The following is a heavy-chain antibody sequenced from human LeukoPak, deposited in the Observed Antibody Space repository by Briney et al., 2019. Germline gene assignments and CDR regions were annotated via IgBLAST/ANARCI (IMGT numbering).Heavy chain of an antibody. CDR3: ARGRSIRPGELGGY. Sequence: PGGSLRLSCAASGFTFSSYGMHWVRQAPGKGLEWVAFIRYDGSNKYYADSVKGRFTISRDNSKNTLYLQMNSLRSEDTAVYYCARGRSIRPGELGGYWGQGTLVTVSS. CDR2: IRYDGSNK. CDR1: GFTFSSYG. V-gene: IGHV3-30*02. D-gene: IGHD3-10*01. J-gene: IGHJ4*02.